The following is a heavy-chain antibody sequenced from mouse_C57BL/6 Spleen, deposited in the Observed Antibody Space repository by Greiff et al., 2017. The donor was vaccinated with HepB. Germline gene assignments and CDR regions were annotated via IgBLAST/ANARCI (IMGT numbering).Heavy chain of an antibody. CDR3: AREFSNWGFAY. D-gene: IGHD4-1*01. V-gene: IGHV5-4*01. Sequence: EVHLVESGGGLVKPGGSLKLSCAASGFTFSSYAMSWVRQTPEKRLEWVATISDGGSYTYYPDNVKGRFTISRDNAKNNLYLQMSHLKSEDTAMYYCAREFSNWGFAYWGQGTLVTVSA. J-gene: IGHJ3*01. CDR1: GFTFSSYA. CDR2: ISDGGSYT.